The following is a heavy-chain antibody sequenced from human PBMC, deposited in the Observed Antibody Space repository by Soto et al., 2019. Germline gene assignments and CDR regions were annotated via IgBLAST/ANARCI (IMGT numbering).Heavy chain of an antibody. Sequence: GGSLRLSCTVSGGTFGDAWLNWVRQAPGKGLEWVGRFKSVGAGGTTEYAAPVKGRFTLSRDDLQNTMYLQMNSLKTDDTAVYFCIWESKFYSSWQWGRGTLVTVSS. CDR1: GGTFGDAW. J-gene: IGHJ4*02. D-gene: IGHD5-12*01. CDR2: FKSVGAGGTT. CDR3: IWESKFYSSWQ. V-gene: IGHV3-15*07.